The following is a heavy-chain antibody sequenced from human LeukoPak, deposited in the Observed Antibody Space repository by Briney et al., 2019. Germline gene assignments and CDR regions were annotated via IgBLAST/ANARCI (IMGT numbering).Heavy chain of an antibody. V-gene: IGHV4-59*01. CDR1: GGSLSRYY. CDR2: IYYSGST. Sequence: SETLSLTCTVSGGSLSRYYWSWIRQPPAKGLEGIGYIYYSGSTNYNPSLKSRVTISVDTSKNQFSLKLSSVTAADTAVYYCAKSAGGYYYYYMDVWGKGTTVTVSS. D-gene: IGHD3-10*01. J-gene: IGHJ6*03. CDR3: AKSAGGYYYYYMDV.